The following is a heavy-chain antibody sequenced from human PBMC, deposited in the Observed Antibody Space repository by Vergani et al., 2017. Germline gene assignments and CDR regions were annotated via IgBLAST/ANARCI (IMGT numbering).Heavy chain of an antibody. J-gene: IGHJ4*02. CDR2: IKSQIDGGTT. D-gene: IGHD7-27*01. V-gene: IGHV3-15*01. CDR3: TTLSPNWAHW. Sequence: EVQLLESGGRLVQPGGSLRLSCVASGFAFSRYAMSWVRQGPGKGLEWVGRIKSQIDGGTTDYAAPVKGRFTISRDDSTNMLYLHMNSLKTEDTAVYYCTTLSPNWAHWWGQGTLVNVSS. CDR1: GFAFSRYA.